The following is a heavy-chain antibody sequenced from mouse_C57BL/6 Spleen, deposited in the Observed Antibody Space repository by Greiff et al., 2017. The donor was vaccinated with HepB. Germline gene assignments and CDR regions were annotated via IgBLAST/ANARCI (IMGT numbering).Heavy chain of an antibody. CDR1: GYSITSGYY. J-gene: IGHJ1*03. V-gene: IGHV3-6*01. CDR3: ARGPYYYYGSSYVDWYFDV. Sequence: ESGPGLVKPSQSLSLTCSVTGYSITSGYYWNWIRQFPGNKLEWMGYISYDGSNNYNPSLKNRISITRDTAKNQFFLKLNSVTTEDTATYYCARGPYYYYGSSYVDWYFDVWGTGTTVTVSS. CDR2: ISYDGSN. D-gene: IGHD1-1*01.